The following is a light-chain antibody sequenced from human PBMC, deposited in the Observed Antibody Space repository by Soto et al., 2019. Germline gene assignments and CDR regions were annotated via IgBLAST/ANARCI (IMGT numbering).Light chain of an antibody. CDR2: AAS. CDR1: QGISSW. Sequence: IQMTQSPSSVSASVGDRVTITCRASQGISSWLAWYQQKPGKAPKLLIYAASSLQSGVPSRFSGRGSGTDFTLPMCSLQPADFATCYCQHGNRFPPWTFGQGTKVELK. V-gene: IGKV1-12*01. CDR3: QHGNRFPPWT. J-gene: IGKJ1*01.